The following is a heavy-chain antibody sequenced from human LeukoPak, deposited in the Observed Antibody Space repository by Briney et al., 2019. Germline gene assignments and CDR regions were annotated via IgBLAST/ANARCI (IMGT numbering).Heavy chain of an antibody. V-gene: IGHV3-13*04. J-gene: IGHJ5*02. CDR1: GFTFSTYD. CDR3: ARVRRDNWFDP. Sequence: GGSLRLSCAASGFTFSTYDMHWVRQAKGKGLEWVSGIGTAGHTYYLGSVKDRFTISRENAKNSLYLQMNSLRAGDTAVYYCARVRRDNWFDPWGQGTQVTVYS. CDR2: IGTAGHT.